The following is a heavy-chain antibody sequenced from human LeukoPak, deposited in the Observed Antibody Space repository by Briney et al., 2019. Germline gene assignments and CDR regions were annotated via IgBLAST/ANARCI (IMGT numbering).Heavy chain of an antibody. D-gene: IGHD2-8*01. V-gene: IGHV3-23*01. CDR1: GLTFSNYA. J-gene: IGHJ4*02. CDR3: AKDRSCTNNICHGDFDY. CDR2: ISGSGGDT. Sequence: PGGSLRLSCAASGLTFSNYAMSWVRQAPGKGLEWVSGISGSGGDTYYADSVKGRFTISRDNSKSTLYLQMNSLRAEDTAVYYCAKDRSCTNNICHGDFDYWGQGTLVTVPS.